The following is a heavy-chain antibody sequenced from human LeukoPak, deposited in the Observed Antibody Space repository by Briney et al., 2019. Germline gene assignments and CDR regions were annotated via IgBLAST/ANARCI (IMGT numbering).Heavy chain of an antibody. CDR2: VNWNGGST. J-gene: IGHJ3*02. CDR1: GFRFDDYG. Sequence: GGSLRLSCVASGFRFDDYGMSWVRQAPGKGLEWVSGVNWNGGSTGYADSVKGRFTISRDNAKNSLYLRMNSLRAEDTALYYCARAPRGGAFDIWGQGTMVTVSS. CDR3: ARAPRGGAFDI. V-gene: IGHV3-20*04.